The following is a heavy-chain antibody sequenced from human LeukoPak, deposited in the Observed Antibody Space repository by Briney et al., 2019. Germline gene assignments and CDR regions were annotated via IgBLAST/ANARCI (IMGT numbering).Heavy chain of an antibody. CDR2: ISSTSTYM. Sequence: GGSLTLSCAASGFIFSRTTMNWVRQAPGKGLEWVSSISSTSTYMYYADSVKGRFTNSRDNAKNSLYLQMNSLRAEDTAVYYCARGGITMVRGVNNWGRGTLVTVSS. D-gene: IGHD3-10*01. CDR3: ARGGITMVRGVNN. V-gene: IGHV3-21*01. J-gene: IGHJ4*02. CDR1: GFIFSRTT.